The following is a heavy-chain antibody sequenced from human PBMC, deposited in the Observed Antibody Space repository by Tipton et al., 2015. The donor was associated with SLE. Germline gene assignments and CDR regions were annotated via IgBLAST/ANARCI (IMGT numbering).Heavy chain of an antibody. V-gene: IGHV4-39*07. CDR3: ARRRSNYYDSSGYLTGIFDF. CDR2: IHYSGST. CDR1: GGSIISSTHY. J-gene: IGHJ4*02. Sequence: LRLSCTVSGGSIISSTHYWAWIRQPPGKGLEWIGTIHYSGSTSYNPSLKSRVTISVDTSKNQFSLKLSSVTAADTAVYYCARRRSNYYDSSGYLTGIFDFWGQGTLVTVSS. D-gene: IGHD3-22*01.